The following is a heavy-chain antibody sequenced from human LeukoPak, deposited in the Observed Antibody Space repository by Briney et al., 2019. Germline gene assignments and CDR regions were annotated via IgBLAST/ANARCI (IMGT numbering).Heavy chain of an antibody. CDR1: GFSISSCW. Sequence: GGSLRLSCAASGFSISSCWMSWVRQAPGKGPEWVANIKQDGGEKYYVDSVKGRFTISRDNAKNSLYLQMNSLRAEDTAVYYCARDAFARISVFGVVSDAFDIWGQGTMVTVSS. D-gene: IGHD3-3*01. CDR2: IKQDGGEK. CDR3: ARDAFARISVFGVVSDAFDI. J-gene: IGHJ3*02. V-gene: IGHV3-7*01.